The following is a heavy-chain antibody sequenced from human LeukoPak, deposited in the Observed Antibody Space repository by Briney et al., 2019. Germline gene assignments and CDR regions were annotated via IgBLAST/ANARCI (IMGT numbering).Heavy chain of an antibody. V-gene: IGHV3-53*01. CDR3: AKVIALDTSMGIFDY. D-gene: IGHD5-18*01. J-gene: IGHJ4*02. Sequence: GGSLRLSCAASGFTVSSNYMSWVRQAPGKGLEWVSVIYSGGSTYYADSVKGRLSISRDNSKNALFLQMSSLRAEDTAVYYCAKVIALDTSMGIFDYWGQGTLVTVSS. CDR1: GFTVSSNY. CDR2: IYSGGST.